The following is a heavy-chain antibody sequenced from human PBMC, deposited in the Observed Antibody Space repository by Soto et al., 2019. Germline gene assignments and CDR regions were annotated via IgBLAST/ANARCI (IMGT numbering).Heavy chain of an antibody. J-gene: IGHJ4*02. CDR2: IYYSGST. Sequence: SETLSLTCTVSGGSISSYYWSWIRQPPGKGLEGIGYIYYSGSTNYNPSLKSRVTISVETSKNQFSLRLSSVTAADTAVYYCARESCTNGVCYIFDYWGQGTLVTVSS. CDR3: ARESCTNGVCYIFDY. V-gene: IGHV4-59*12. D-gene: IGHD2-8*01. CDR1: GGSISSYY.